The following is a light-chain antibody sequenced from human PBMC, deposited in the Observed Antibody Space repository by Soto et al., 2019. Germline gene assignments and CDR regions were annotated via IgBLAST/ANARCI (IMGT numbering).Light chain of an antibody. CDR2: RNS. J-gene: IGLJ2*01. CDR3: AAWDDSLSGVV. CDR1: SSNIGSNY. Sequence: QSVLTQPPSASGTPGQRVTISCSGSSSNIGSNYVYWYQQLPGTVPQLLIYRNSERPSGVPDRFSGSKSGTSASLAISGLRSEDEDDYYCAAWDDSLSGVVFGGGTKVNVL. V-gene: IGLV1-47*01.